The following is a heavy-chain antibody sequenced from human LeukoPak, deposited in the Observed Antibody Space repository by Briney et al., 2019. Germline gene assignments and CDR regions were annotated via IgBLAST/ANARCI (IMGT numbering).Heavy chain of an antibody. Sequence: TGGSLRLSCAASGFTFSSYSMNWVRQAPGKGLEWVSYISSSGSTIYYADSVKGRFTISRDNAKNSLYLQMNSLRAEDTAVYYCARDLTIFGVAADYWGQGTLVTVSS. D-gene: IGHD3-3*01. J-gene: IGHJ4*02. V-gene: IGHV3-48*04. CDR1: GFTFSSYS. CDR2: ISSSGSTI. CDR3: ARDLTIFGVAADY.